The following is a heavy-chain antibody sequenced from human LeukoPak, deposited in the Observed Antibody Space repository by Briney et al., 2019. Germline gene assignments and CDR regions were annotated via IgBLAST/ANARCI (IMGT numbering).Heavy chain of an antibody. CDR3: ARGGWSLDY. J-gene: IGHJ4*02. CDR2: IYYTGST. Sequence: MASETLSLTCTVSGCSISNYYWSWIRQPPGKGLEWIGYIYYTGSTNYNPSLESRVTISVDTSKNQFSLKLTSVTAADTAVYYCARGGWSLDYWGQGTLVTVSS. V-gene: IGHV4-59*01. D-gene: IGHD6-19*01. CDR1: GCSISNYY.